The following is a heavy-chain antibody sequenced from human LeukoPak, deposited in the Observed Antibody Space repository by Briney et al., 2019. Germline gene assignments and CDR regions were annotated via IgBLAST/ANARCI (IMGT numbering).Heavy chain of an antibody. D-gene: IGHD7-27*01. CDR1: GFVFSDYS. CDR2: IRGSGSGSSSGV. J-gene: IGHJ4*02. V-gene: IGHV3-48*04. Sequence: GGSLRLSCAASGFVFSDYSMNWVRQAPGKGLEWVANIRGSGSGSSSGVYYADSVNGRFTISRDDAKTSLYLQMNSLRAEDTAFYYCARDDNWGFDYWGQGALVTVSS. CDR3: ARDDNWGFDY.